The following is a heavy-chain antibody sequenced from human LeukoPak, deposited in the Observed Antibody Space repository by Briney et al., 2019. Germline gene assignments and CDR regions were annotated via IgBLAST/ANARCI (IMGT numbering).Heavy chain of an antibody. CDR3: ARVVVVVAAREYYFDY. J-gene: IGHJ4*02. CDR2: IYRSGST. Sequence: SETLSLTCAVSGYSISSGYYWGWIRQPPGKGLEWIGSIYRSGSTYYNPSLKSRVTISVDTSKNQFSLKLSSVTAADTAVYYCARVVVVVAAREYYFDYWGQGTLVTVSS. V-gene: IGHV4-38-2*01. D-gene: IGHD2-15*01. CDR1: GYSISSGYY.